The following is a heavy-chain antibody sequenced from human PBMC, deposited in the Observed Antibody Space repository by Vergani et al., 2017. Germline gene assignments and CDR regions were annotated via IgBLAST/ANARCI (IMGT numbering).Heavy chain of an antibody. J-gene: IGHJ4*02. CDR3: ARATGTRGGNY. D-gene: IGHD1-7*01. Sequence: QVQLQESGPGLVKPSETLSLPCTVSGGSISSYYWSWIRQPPGKGLVWIGYIYYSGRTNYNPSLKSRVTISVDTSKNQFSLKLSSVTAADTAVYYCARATGTRGGNYWGQGTLVTVSS. V-gene: IGHV4-59*01. CDR2: IYYSGRT. CDR1: GGSISSYY.